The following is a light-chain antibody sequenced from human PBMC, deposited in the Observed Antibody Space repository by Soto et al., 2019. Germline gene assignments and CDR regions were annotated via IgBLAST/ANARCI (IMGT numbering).Light chain of an antibody. CDR2: DVS. CDR1: QSVSNW. CDR3: QQYDSYSWT. V-gene: IGKV1-5*01. Sequence: DIQMTQSPSTLSASVGERVTITCRARQSVSNWLAWYQQKPGKAPKVLIYDVSSLESGVPSRFSGSGSGTEFILTISSLQPDDFATYYRQQYDSYSWTFGQGTKVEMK. J-gene: IGKJ1*01.